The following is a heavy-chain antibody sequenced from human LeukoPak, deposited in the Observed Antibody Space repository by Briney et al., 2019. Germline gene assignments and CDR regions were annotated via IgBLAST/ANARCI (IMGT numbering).Heavy chain of an antibody. D-gene: IGHD1-26*01. V-gene: IGHV4-34*01. CDR3: ARKSYGRFDY. CDR2: INHSGST. CDR1: GGSFSGYY. J-gene: IGHJ4*02. Sequence: SETLSLTCAVYGGSFSGYYWSWICQPPGKGLEWIGEINHSGSTNYNPSLKSRVTISVDTSKNQFSLKLSSVTAADTAVYYCARKSYGRFDYWGQGTLVTVSS.